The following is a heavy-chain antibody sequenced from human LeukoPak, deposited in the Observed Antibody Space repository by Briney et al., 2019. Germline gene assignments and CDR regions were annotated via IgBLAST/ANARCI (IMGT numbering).Heavy chain of an antibody. V-gene: IGHV3-74*01. CDR1: GFTFSSYW. Sequence: PGGSLRLSCAASGFTFSSYWMHWVRQAPGKGLVCVLRINSDGSSTNYADSVKGRFTISRDNAKNTLYLQMNSLRAEDTAVYYCARVRWGWLPDYWGQGTLVTVSS. CDR2: INSDGSST. D-gene: IGHD4-23*01. CDR3: ARVRWGWLPDY. J-gene: IGHJ4*02.